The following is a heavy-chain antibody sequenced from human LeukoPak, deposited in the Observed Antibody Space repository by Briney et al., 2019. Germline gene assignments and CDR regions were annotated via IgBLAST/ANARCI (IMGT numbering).Heavy chain of an antibody. CDR3: ASYCSSTSCQGNYYDSSGYSS. Sequence: GGSLRLSCAASGFTFSSYSMNWVRQAPGKGLEWVSSISSSSSYIYYAGSVKGRFTISRDNAKNSLYLQMNSLRAEDTAVYYCASYCSSTSCQGNYYDSSGYSSWGQGTLVTVSS. CDR2: ISSSSSYI. J-gene: IGHJ4*02. CDR1: GFTFSSYS. V-gene: IGHV3-21*01. D-gene: IGHD3-22*01.